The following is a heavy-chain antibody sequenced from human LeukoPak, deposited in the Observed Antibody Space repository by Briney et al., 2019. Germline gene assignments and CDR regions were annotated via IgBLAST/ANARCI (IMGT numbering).Heavy chain of an antibody. CDR3: TRLRSDTTGGYYYFMDV. Sequence: GGSLRLSCAASDFSFSDSAIHWVRQAPGKGLEWVGRIRSKANGYATSYGASAKGRLTISRDDSKDTADLQMNDLRTEDTAVYYCTRLRSDTTGGYYYFMDVWGKGTTVIVSS. CDR1: DFSFSDSA. CDR2: IRSKANGYAT. V-gene: IGHV3-73*01. D-gene: IGHD1-1*01. J-gene: IGHJ6*03.